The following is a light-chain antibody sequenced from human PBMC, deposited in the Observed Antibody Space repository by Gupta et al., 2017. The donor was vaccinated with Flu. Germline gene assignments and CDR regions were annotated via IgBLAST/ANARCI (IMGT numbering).Light chain of an antibody. Sequence: EIVLTQSTATLPLSPGERATLSCRASQSVSSYLAWYQQKPGQAPRLLIYDASNRATGIPARFSGSGSGTDFTLTISSLEPEDFAVYYCQQRSNWPLTFGGGTEVEIK. V-gene: IGKV3-11*01. CDR2: DAS. J-gene: IGKJ4*01. CDR3: QQRSNWPLT. CDR1: QSVSSY.